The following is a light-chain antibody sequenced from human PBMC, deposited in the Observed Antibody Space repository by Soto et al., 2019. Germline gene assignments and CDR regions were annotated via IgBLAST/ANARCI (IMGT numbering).Light chain of an antibody. CDR3: QQYNDWPPT. J-gene: IGKJ1*01. CDR2: GAS. Sequence: EIVMTQSPATLSASPGERATLSCRASQSVRSNLAWYQQKPGQAPRLLIYGASTRATGIPARFSGSGSGTEFTLSIGSLQSEDFGVYYCQQYNDWPPTFGQGTKVEI. V-gene: IGKV3-15*01. CDR1: QSVRSN.